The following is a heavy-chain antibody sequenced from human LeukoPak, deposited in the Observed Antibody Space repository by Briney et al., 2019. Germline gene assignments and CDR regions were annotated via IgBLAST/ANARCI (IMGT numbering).Heavy chain of an antibody. Sequence: ASVKVSCKASGYTFTMHYVHWVRQAPGQGLEWMGMINPSDGATTYAQRFQGRVTMTRDMSTTTVYMDLSSLRSGDTAVYFCARERRGGLSGNLGGLFASYYTYYYMDVWGRGTTVTVSS. CDR2: INPSDGAT. V-gene: IGHV1-46*01. D-gene: IGHD3-3*01. CDR3: ARERRGGLSGNLGGLFASYYTYYYMDV. J-gene: IGHJ6*04. CDR1: GYTFTMHY.